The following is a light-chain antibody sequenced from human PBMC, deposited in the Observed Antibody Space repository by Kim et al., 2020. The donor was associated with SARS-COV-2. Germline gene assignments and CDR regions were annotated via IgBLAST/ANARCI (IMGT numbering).Light chain of an antibody. V-gene: IGLV2-8*01. Sequence: QSALTQPPSASGSPGQSVTISCTGTSSDVSGYNYVSWYQQHPGTAPKLRIYEVSKRPSGVPDRFSGSKSGNTASLTVSGLQAEDEADNYCSSYAGSKRVFGTGTKGTV. CDR2: EVS. CDR3: SSYAGSKRV. CDR1: SSDVSGYNY. J-gene: IGLJ1*01.